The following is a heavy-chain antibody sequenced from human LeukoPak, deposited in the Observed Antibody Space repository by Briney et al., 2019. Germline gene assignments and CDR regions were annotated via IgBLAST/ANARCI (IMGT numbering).Heavy chain of an antibody. CDR1: GFTFSSYE. J-gene: IGHJ6*03. V-gene: IGHV3-48*03. CDR3: ARGSAGYYYYMDV. Sequence: GGSLRLSCAASGFTFSSYEMNWVRQAPGKGLEWVSYISSSGNTIYYADSVKGRFTISRDNAKNSLYLQMNSLSPEDTAVYYCARGSAGYYYYMDVWGKGTTVTISS. CDR2: ISSSGNTI.